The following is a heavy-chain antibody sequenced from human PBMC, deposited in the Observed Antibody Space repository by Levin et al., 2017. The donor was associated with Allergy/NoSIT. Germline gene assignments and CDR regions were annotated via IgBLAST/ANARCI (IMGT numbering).Heavy chain of an antibody. Sequence: GESLKISCRTSGYSFNNYWIGWVRQMPGKGLEWMGIIYPGDSDTRYSPSFQGQVTMSADKSISTAYLQWSSLKASDMAMYYCARPRGHSYGNFDYWGQGTMVTVSS. CDR2: IYPGDSDT. J-gene: IGHJ4*02. V-gene: IGHV5-51*01. CDR3: ARPRGHSYGNFDY. D-gene: IGHD5-18*01. CDR1: GYSFNNYW.